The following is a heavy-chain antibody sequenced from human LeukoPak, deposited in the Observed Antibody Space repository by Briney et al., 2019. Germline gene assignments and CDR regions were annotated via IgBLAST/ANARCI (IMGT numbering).Heavy chain of an antibody. CDR1: GHTLSELS. CDR3: VTDSGSYFRLDAFDI. D-gene: IGHD1-26*01. CDR2: FDPEDGQT. V-gene: IGHV1-24*01. Sequence: ASVKVSCKLSGHTLSELSVHWVRQAPGKGLEWMGGFDPEDGQTIYSQKFQRRVTMTEDTFTDTAYMELSSVGSEDTAIYYCVTDSGSYFRLDAFDIWGPGTVVTVSS. J-gene: IGHJ3*02.